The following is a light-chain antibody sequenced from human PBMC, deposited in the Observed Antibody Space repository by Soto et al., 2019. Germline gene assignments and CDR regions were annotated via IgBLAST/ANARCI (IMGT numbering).Light chain of an antibody. V-gene: IGKV1-12*01. J-gene: IGKJ3*01. CDR2: AAS. CDR3: QQAYGFAFT. CDR1: QGISTW. Sequence: DIQMTQSPSSVSASLGDRVTINCRASQGISTWLAWYQQKPGRAPKPLIYAASRLQSGVPSRFSGSGSGTDFTLTISSLQPEDVATYFCQQAYGFAFTFGPGTKVDV.